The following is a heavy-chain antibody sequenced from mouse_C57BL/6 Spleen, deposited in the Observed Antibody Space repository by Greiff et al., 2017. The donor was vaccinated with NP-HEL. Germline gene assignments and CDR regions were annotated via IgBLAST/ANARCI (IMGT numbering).Heavy chain of an antibody. Sequence: QVQLQQPGAELVKPGASVKISCKASGYAFSSYWMNWVKQRPGKGLEWIGQIYPGDGDTNYNGKFKGKATLTADKSSSTAYMQLSSLTSEDSAVYFCAREGASMMVTTGYFDVWGTGTTVTVSS. CDR3: AREGASMMVTTGYFDV. D-gene: IGHD2-3*01. J-gene: IGHJ1*03. CDR1: GYAFSSYW. CDR2: IYPGDGDT. V-gene: IGHV1-80*01.